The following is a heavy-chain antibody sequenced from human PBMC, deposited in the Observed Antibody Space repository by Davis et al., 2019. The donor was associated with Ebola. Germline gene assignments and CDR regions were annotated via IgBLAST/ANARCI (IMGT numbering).Heavy chain of an antibody. V-gene: IGHV4-34*09. CDR2: IYYSGAIYYSGST. Sequence: MPSETLSLTCAVYGGSFSGYYWSWIRQPPGKGLEWIGYIYYSGAIYYSGSTYYNPSLKSRVTISVDTSKNQFSLKLSSVTAADTAVYYCARDGGVTTNWFDPWGQGTLVTVSS. D-gene: IGHD3-16*01. CDR1: GGSFSGYY. J-gene: IGHJ5*02. CDR3: ARDGGVTTNWFDP.